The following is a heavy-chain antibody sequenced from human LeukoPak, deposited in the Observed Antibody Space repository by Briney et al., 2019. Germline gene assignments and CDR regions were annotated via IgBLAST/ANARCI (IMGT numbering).Heavy chain of an antibody. Sequence: GGSLRLSCSASGFTFSSYAMHWVRQAPGKGLECVLAISSNGGSTYHADSVKGRFTISRDNSKNTLYLQMSSLRVEDTAVYYCAYSSSWYAEYWGQGTLVTVSS. D-gene: IGHD6-13*01. CDR2: ISSNGGST. CDR1: GFTFSSYA. J-gene: IGHJ4*02. CDR3: AYSSSWYAEY. V-gene: IGHV3-64D*06.